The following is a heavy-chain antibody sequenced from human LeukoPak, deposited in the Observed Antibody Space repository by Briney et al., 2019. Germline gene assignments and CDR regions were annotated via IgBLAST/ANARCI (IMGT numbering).Heavy chain of an antibody. Sequence: GGSLRLSCAASGFTFSSYSMNWVRQAPGKGLEWVSSISSSSSYIYYADSVKGRSTISRDNAKNSLYLQMNSLRAEDTAVYYCARGEWAAEFDYWGQGTLVTVSS. CDR3: ARGEWAAEFDY. D-gene: IGHD3-3*01. J-gene: IGHJ4*02. V-gene: IGHV3-21*01. CDR2: ISSSSSYI. CDR1: GFTFSSYS.